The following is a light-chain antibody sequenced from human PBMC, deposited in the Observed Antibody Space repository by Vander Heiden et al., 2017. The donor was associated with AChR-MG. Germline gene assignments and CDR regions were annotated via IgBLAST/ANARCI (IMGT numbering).Light chain of an antibody. J-gene: IGKJ4*01. CDR2: GAS. Sequence: EIVMTQSPATLTVYPGGTATLSCRASQNVGSNLAWYQQTLGQAPRLLIYGASTRATGIPAKFSGSGSGTEFTLTISNLLSEDFATYYCQQYDNWPRLTFGGGTKVQIK. V-gene: IGKV3-15*01. CDR3: QQYDNWPRLT. CDR1: QNVGSN.